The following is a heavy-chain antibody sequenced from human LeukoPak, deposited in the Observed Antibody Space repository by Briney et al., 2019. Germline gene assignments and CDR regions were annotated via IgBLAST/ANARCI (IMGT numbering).Heavy chain of an antibody. CDR3: ARTTEGGYSYDYFYYYYMDV. D-gene: IGHD5-18*01. CDR1: GGSISSYY. CDR2: IYYSGST. J-gene: IGHJ6*03. V-gene: IGHV4-59*01. Sequence: PSETLSLTCTVSGGSISSYYWSWIRQPPGKGLEWIGYIYYSGSTNYNPSLKSRVTIPVDMSKNQFSLTLSSVTAADTAVYYCARTTEGGYSYDYFYYYYMDVWGKGTTVTISS.